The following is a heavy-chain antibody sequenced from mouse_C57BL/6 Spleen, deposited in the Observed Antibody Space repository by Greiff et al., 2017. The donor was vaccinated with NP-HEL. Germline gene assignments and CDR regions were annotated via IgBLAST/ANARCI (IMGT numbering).Heavy chain of an antibody. CDR1: GYAFSSSW. V-gene: IGHV1-82*01. CDR3: APFSTTVVADY. J-gene: IGHJ2*01. D-gene: IGHD1-1*01. CDR2: IYPGDGDT. Sequence: QVQLQQSGPELVKPGASVKISCKASGYAFSSSWMNWVKQRPGKGLEWIGRIYPGDGDTNYNGKFKGKATLTADKSSSTAYMQLSSLTSEDSAVYVCAPFSTTVVADYWGQGTTLTVSS.